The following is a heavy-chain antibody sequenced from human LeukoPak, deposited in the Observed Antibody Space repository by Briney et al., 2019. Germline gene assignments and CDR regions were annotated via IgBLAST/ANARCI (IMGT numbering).Heavy chain of an antibody. CDR1: GITFSSYW. Sequence: GGSLRLSCAVSGITFSSYWMHWVRQDPGRGLLWVSRINTQGTYTNYADSVKGRFTISRDNAKNPLYLQMNSLRAEDTATYYCARDRAAKARVGGMDVWGQGTTVIVSS. CDR3: ARDRAAKARVGGMDV. J-gene: IGHJ6*02. V-gene: IGHV3-74*01. D-gene: IGHD6-13*01. CDR2: INTQGTYT.